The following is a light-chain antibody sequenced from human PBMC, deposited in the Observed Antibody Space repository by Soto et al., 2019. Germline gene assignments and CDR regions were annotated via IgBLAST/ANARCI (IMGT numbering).Light chain of an antibody. J-gene: IGKJ1*01. Sequence: EIVMTQSPATLSVSPGERATLSCRASQSVSSNLAWYQQKPGQAPRLLIYAASNRATGIPDRFSGSGSGTDFTLTISRLEPEDFAVYYCQQSGSSPPTFGQGTKVDI. CDR2: AAS. CDR3: QQSGSSPPT. V-gene: IGKV3-20*01. CDR1: QSVSSN.